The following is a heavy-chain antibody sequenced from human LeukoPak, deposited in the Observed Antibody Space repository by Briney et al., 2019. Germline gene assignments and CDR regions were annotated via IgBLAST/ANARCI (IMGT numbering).Heavy chain of an antibody. CDR1: GGSISSYY. J-gene: IGHJ3*02. D-gene: IGHD3-22*01. V-gene: IGHV4-59*12. CDR2: IYYSGST. CDR3: ASTQLQTYYYDSSGLDAFDI. Sequence: SETLSLTCTVSGGSISSYYWSWIRQPPGKGLEWIGYIYYSGSTNYNPSLKSRVTISVDTSKNQFSLKLSSVTAADTAVYYCASTQLQTYYYDSSGLDAFDIWGQGTMVTVPS.